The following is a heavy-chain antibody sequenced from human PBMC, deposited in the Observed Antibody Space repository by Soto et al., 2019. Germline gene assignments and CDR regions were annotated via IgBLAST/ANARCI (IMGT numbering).Heavy chain of an antibody. J-gene: IGHJ4*02. CDR3: VTGWSEY. Sequence: PGGSLRLSCAASGFFFTSYAMSWVRQAPGRGLEXXSXVXXXGXXTSYADSVKGRFTTSRDNAKNMLYLQMKSLRAEDTALYYCVTGWSEYWGQGTLVTVSS. CDR1: GFFFTSYA. D-gene: IGHD2-15*01. CDR2: VXXXGXXT. V-gene: IGHV3-23*01.